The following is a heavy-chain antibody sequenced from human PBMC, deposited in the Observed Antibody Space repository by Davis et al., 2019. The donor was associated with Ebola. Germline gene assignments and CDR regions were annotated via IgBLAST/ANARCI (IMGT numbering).Heavy chain of an antibody. V-gene: IGHV4-61*01. J-gene: IGHJ6*02. CDR3: ARGGDSSSWYYYYGMDV. Sequence: SETLSLTCTVSGGSVSSGSYYWRWIRQPPRKGLEWIGYIYYSGSTNYNPSLKSRVTISVDTSKNQFSLKLSSVTAADTAVYYCARGGDSSSWYYYYGMDVWGQGTTVTVSS. CDR1: GGSVSSGSYY. CDR2: IYYSGST. D-gene: IGHD6-13*01.